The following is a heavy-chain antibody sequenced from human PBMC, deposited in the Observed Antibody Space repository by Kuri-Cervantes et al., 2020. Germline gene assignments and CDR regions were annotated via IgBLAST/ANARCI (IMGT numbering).Heavy chain of an antibody. V-gene: IGHV3-30-3*01. CDR3: AVGESDAFDI. CDR1: GFTFDDYT. D-gene: IGHD4-17*01. Sequence: GESLKISCAASGFTFDDYTMHWVRQAPGKGLEWVAVISYDGSNKYYADSVKGRFTISRDNSKNTLYLQMNSLRAEDTAVYYCAVGESDAFDIWGQGTMVTVSS. CDR2: ISYDGSNK. J-gene: IGHJ3*02.